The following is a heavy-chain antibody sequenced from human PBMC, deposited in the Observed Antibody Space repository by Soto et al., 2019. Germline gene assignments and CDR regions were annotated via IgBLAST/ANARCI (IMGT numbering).Heavy chain of an antibody. Sequence: NPSETLSLTCTVSGGSVSSGSHYWSWIRQPPGKGLERIGNIYYSGSTKYNPSLKSRVTISVDRSRNHFSLNLRSVTTADTALYYCARDTPYDFWSGYVGFDPWGQGTLVTVSS. J-gene: IGHJ5*02. D-gene: IGHD3-3*01. CDR2: IYYSGST. CDR3: ARDTPYDFWSGYVGFDP. V-gene: IGHV4-61*03. CDR1: GGSVSSGSHY.